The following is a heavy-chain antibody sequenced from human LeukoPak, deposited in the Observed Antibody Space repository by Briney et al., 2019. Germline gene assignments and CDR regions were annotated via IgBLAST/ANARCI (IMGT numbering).Heavy chain of an antibody. V-gene: IGHV4-34*01. Sequence: PSETLSLTCAVYGGSFSGYYWSWIRQPPGKGLEWIGEINHSGSTNYNPSLKSRVTISVDTSKNQFSLKLSSVTAADTAVYYCARGRDGYNYVKNWFDPWGQGTLVTVSS. CDR2: INHSGST. J-gene: IGHJ5*02. D-gene: IGHD5-24*01. CDR1: GGSFSGYY. CDR3: ARGRDGYNYVKNWFDP.